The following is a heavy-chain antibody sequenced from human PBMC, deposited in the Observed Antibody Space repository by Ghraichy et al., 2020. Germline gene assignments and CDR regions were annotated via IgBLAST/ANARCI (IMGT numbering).Heavy chain of an antibody. CDR1: GGSISSGSYY. D-gene: IGHD2-21*01. J-gene: IGHJ4*02. CDR2: IYTSGSP. CDR3: ARGRRDSGDWGYYFHY. V-gene: IGHV4-61*02. Sequence: SLNISCTVSGGSISSGSYYWSWIRQPAGKGLEWIGRIYTSGSPDYNPSLKSRVTISVDTSKNQFSLKMSSVTAADTAVYYCARGRRDSGDWGYYFHYWGQGTLVTVSS.